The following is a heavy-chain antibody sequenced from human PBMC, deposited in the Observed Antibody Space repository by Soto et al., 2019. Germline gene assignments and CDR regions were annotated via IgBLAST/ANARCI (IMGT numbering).Heavy chain of an antibody. CDR3: AKDPVEIVVGPAAYVYYGMDV. J-gene: IGHJ6*02. V-gene: IGHV3-23*01. Sequence: EVQLLESGGGLVQPGGSLRLSCAASGFTFSSYAMSWVRQAPGKGLECVSAISGSGGSTYDADSVKGRFTISRDNSKNTQYLQMNSLRAEDTAVYYCAKDPVEIVVGPAAYVYYGMDVWGQGTTVTVSS. D-gene: IGHD2-2*01. CDR2: ISGSGGST. CDR1: GFTFSSYA.